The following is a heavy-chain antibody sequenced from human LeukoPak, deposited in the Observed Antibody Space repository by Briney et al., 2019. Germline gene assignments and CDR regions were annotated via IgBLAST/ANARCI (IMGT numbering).Heavy chain of an antibody. D-gene: IGHD3-22*01. V-gene: IGHV3-23*01. J-gene: IGHJ6*02. CDR3: AKGTSSGYYYTSYHGMDV. Sequence: GGSLRLSCAASGFTFSDYAMNWVRQAPGKGLEWVSTLRGSDGSTYYADSVKGRFTISRDNSKNTLYLQMNSLRAEDTAVYYCAKGTSSGYYYTSYHGMDVWGQGTTVTVSS. CDR2: LRGSDGST. CDR1: GFTFSDYA.